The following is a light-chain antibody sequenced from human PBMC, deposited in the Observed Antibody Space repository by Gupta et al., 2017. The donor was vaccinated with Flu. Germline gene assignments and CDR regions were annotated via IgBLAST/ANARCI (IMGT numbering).Light chain of an antibody. J-gene: IGKJ2*01. V-gene: IGKV3-20*01. CDR1: QGVNNNV. CDR2: GAS. CDR3: QQDTIFPYT. Sequence: GTLALSPAERASLVGSASQGVNNNVFTWYQRKPGKAPRLLIYGASSRATGIPDRFSGRGSGTDFTLKIRRVEPEDFGFYYGQQDTIFPYTFGHGTNLEIK.